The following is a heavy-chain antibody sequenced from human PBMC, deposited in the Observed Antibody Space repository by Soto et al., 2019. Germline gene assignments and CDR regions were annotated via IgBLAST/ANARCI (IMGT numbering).Heavy chain of an antibody. CDR1: GFSFSRYV. V-gene: IGHV3-30*18. CDR3: AKDGYKYKYYSDY. Sequence: GGSLRLSCGASGFSFSRYVIHWVGQAPGKGLEWVAVISKDGGDKEYAESVKGRCTISRENSKSTVYLQMNSLRVEDTAVYYCAKDGYKYKYYSDYWGQGTLVTVSS. D-gene: IGHD5-18*01. CDR2: ISKDGGDK. J-gene: IGHJ4*02.